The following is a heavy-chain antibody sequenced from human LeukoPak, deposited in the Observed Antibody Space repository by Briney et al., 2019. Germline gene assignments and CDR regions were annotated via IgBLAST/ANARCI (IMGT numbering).Heavy chain of an antibody. CDR3: ARGSYTSGATFDY. D-gene: IGHD3-10*01. CDR2: ISPGSGAM. CDR1: GFSFSNRG. J-gene: IGHJ4*02. V-gene: IGHV3-48*02. Sequence: GGSLRLSCGASGFSFSNRGMIWVRQAPGRGLEWISYISPGSGAMYYADSVKGRFTVSRDDAKNSLFLQMNSLRDEDTAVYYCARGSYTSGATFDYWGQGTLVTVSS.